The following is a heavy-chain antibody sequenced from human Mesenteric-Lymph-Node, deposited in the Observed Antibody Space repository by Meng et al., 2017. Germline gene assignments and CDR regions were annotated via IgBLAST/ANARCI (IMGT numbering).Heavy chain of an antibody. CDR3: AREDYGEGGGFDY. CDR2: ISYDGSTK. Sequence: QVQVVESGGGVVQHGRSLRLTCAASGFTFSNYAMHWVRQAPGKGLEWVAIISYDGSTKYYADSLKGRFTISRDNAKNSLYLQMNSLRAEDTAVYYCAREDYGEGGGFDYWGQGTLVTVSS. V-gene: IGHV3-30*04. CDR1: GFTFSNYA. D-gene: IGHD4-17*01. J-gene: IGHJ4*02.